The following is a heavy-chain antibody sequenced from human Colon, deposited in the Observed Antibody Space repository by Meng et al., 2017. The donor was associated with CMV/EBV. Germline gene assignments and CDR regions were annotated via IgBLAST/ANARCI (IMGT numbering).Heavy chain of an antibody. CDR3: ASSPRISIFGVDRGGMDV. D-gene: IGHD3-3*01. CDR1: GFTFSNYW. CDR2: LKQDGSEN. J-gene: IGHJ6*02. Sequence: GESLKISCAVSGFTFSNYWMHWVRQAPGKGLEWVASLKQDGSENYYVDSVRGRFTVSRDNAKKSLYLQMNSLRAEDTAVYYCASSPRISIFGVDRGGMDVWGQGTTVTVSS. V-gene: IGHV3-7*01.